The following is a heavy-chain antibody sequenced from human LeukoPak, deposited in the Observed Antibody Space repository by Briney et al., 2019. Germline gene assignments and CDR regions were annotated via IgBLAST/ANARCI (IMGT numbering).Heavy chain of an antibody. V-gene: IGHV4-61*02. CDR3: ARHSFRGGRGIATTSRPGPYFDY. CDR1: GDSISSGDYY. Sequence: PSETLSLTCTVSGDSISSGDYYWSWIRQPAGKGLEWIGRISSSGSTNYNPSLKSRVTISVDTSKNQFSLKLSSVTAADTAVYYCARHSFRGGRGIATTSRPGPYFDYWGQGTLVTVSS. D-gene: IGHD6-13*01. CDR2: ISSSGST. J-gene: IGHJ4*02.